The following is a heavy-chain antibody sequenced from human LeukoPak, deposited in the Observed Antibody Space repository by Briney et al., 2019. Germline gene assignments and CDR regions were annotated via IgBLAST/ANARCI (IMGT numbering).Heavy chain of an antibody. D-gene: IGHD6-6*01. CDR1: GYTFTSYD. Sequence: ASVKVSCKASGYTFTSYDINWVRQATGQGLEWMGWMNPNSGNTGYAQKFQGRVTITADESTSTAYMELSSLRSEDTAVYYCASNPGGYSSSSMYYYYMDVWGKGTTVTVSS. V-gene: IGHV1-8*01. CDR2: MNPNSGNT. J-gene: IGHJ6*03. CDR3: ASNPGGYSSSSMYYYYMDV.